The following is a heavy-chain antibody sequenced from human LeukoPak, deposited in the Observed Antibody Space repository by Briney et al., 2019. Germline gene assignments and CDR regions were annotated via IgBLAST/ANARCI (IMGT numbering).Heavy chain of an antibody. CDR1: GGSISSYY. CDR2: IYTSGST. Sequence: SETLSLTCTVSGGSISSYYWSWIRQPAGKELEWIGRIYTSGSTNYNASLKSRVSMSVDTSKNQFSLKLSSVTAADTAVYYCAKTTTGYSSGRFPGWPVDYWGQGTLVTVSS. J-gene: IGHJ4*02. V-gene: IGHV4-4*07. CDR3: AKTTTGYSSGRFPGWPVDY. D-gene: IGHD6-19*01.